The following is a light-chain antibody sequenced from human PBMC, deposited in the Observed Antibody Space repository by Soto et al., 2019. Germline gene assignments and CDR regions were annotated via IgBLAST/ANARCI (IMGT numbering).Light chain of an antibody. J-gene: IGLJ2*01. Sequence: QSALTQPASVSGSPGQSITISCTGTTSAVGSYNLVSWYQQHPGKAPKLIIYEVSERPSGVSTRFSGSKSGNMASLTISGLQAEDEAEYYCCSYATPRQFGGGTKVTV. V-gene: IGLV2-23*02. CDR2: EVS. CDR3: CSYATPRQ. CDR1: TSAVGSYNL.